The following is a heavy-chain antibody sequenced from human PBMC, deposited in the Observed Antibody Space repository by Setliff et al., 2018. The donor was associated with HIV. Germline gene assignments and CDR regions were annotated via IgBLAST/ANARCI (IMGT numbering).Heavy chain of an antibody. J-gene: IGHJ4*02. CDR2: ISSSGGVK. CDR1: GFTFSDYY. D-gene: IGHD6-6*01. V-gene: IGHV3-11*01. CDR3: ARDRAARLDY. Sequence: GGSLRLSCAASGFTFSDYYMSWIRQAPGKGLEWISYISSSGGVKYYADSVKGRFTISRGNAKTSVSLQMDSLRAEDTAVYYCARDRAARLDYWGQGALVTVSS.